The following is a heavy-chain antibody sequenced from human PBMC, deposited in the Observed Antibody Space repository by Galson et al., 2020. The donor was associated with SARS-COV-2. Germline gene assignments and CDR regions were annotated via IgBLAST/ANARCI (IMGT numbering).Heavy chain of an antibody. Sequence: SETLSLTCTVSGYSISSGYYWGCIRQPPGKGLEWIGSIYHSGSTYYNPSLKSRVTISVDTSKNQFSLKLSSVTAADTAVYYCARFLPAATPFDYWGQGTLVTVSS. D-gene: IGHD2-2*01. J-gene: IGHJ4*02. CDR1: GYSISSGYY. V-gene: IGHV4-38-2*02. CDR2: IYHSGST. CDR3: ARFLPAATPFDY.